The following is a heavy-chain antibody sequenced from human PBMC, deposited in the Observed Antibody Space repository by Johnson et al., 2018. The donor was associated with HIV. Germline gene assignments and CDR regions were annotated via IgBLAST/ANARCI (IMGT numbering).Heavy chain of an antibody. CDR1: GFTVSSNY. Sequence: VQLVESGGGLVQPGGSLRLSCAASGFTVSSNYMSWVRQAPGKGLEWVSVIYSGGSTYYADSVKGRFTISRDNSKNTLYLQMNSLRAEDTAVYYGARDRSENAFDSWGQGTMVTVSS. CDR3: ARDRSENAFDS. CDR2: IYSGGST. V-gene: IGHV3-66*01. J-gene: IGHJ3*02.